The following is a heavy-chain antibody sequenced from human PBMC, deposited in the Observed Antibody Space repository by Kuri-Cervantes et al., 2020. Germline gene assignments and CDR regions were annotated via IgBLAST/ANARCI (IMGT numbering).Heavy chain of an antibody. V-gene: IGHV3-7*01. J-gene: IGHJ4*02. D-gene: IGHD3-16*01. CDR3: ARVGGGSFDY. CDR1: GFTFSSYW. CDR2: IKQDGSEK. Sequence: GESLKISCAASGFTFSSYWMSWVRQAPGKGLEWVADIKQDGSEKYYVDSVKGRFTISRDNAKNSLYLQMNSLRAEDTAVCYCARVGGGSFDYWGQGTLVTVSS.